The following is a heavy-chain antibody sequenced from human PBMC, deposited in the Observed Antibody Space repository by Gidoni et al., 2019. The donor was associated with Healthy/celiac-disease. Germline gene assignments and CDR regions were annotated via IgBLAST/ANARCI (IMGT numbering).Heavy chain of an antibody. J-gene: IGHJ1*01. CDR1: GGSISSYY. CDR2: IYTSGST. D-gene: IGHD3-22*01. CDR3: ARGDYYDSSGYYYVAEYFQH. Sequence: QVQLQESGPGLVKPSETLSLTCTVSGGSISSYYWSWIRQPAGKGLEWIGRIYTSGSTNYTPSLKSRVTMSVDTSKNQFSLKLSSVTAADTAVYYCARGDYYDSSGYYYVAEYFQHWGQGTLVTVSS. V-gene: IGHV4-4*07.